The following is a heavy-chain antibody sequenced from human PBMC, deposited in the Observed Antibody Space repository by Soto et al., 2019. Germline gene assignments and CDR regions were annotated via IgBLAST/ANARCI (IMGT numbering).Heavy chain of an antibody. J-gene: IGHJ4*02. CDR3: AKARDQQWVRLPFDY. D-gene: IGHD6-19*01. Sequence: EVQLLESGGGLVQPGGSLRLSCVGSGFFFSSYTMTWVRQAPGKGLEWVSSFSATSDNTYYADSVRGRFTISRDNSKNTLFLQMNSLTAEETAMYYCAKARDQQWVRLPFDYWGQGILVIVSS. CDR2: FSATSDNT. V-gene: IGHV3-23*01. CDR1: GFFFSSYT.